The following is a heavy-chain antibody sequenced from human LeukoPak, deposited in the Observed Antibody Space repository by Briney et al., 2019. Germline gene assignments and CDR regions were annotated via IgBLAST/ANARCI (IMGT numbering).Heavy chain of an antibody. J-gene: IGHJ3*02. CDR2: INHSGST. D-gene: IGHD3-10*01. CDR3: ARRKISYAFEI. Sequence: SETLSLTCAVYGGSFSGYYWSWIRQPPGKGLEWIGEINHSGSTNYNPSLKSRVTISVDTSKNQFSLKLSAVTAADTAVYYCARRKISYAFEIWGQGTMVTVSS. V-gene: IGHV4-34*01. CDR1: GGSFSGYY.